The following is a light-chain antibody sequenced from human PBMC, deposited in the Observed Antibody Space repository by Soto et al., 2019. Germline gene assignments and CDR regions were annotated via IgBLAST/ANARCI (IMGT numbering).Light chain of an antibody. Sequence: DIQMTQSPSSLSASVGDRVTITCRASQSISSYLNWYQQKPGKAPKLLIYAASSLQSGVPSRFSGSGSGTDFTLPISSLPPEDFANSYYQQSYSTPCTFGQETKVQIK. CDR1: QSISSY. V-gene: IGKV1-39*01. CDR2: AAS. CDR3: QQSYSTPCT. J-gene: IGKJ1*01.